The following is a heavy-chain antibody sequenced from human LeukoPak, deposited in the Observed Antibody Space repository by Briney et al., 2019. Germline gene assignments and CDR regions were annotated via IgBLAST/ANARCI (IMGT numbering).Heavy chain of an antibody. D-gene: IGHD3-10*01. CDR3: ARELWFGEFNWFDP. Sequence: SVKVSCEASGGTFSSYAISWVRQAPGQGLEWMGGIIPIFGTANYAQKFQGRVTITTDESTSTAYMELSSLRSEDTAVYYCARELWFGEFNWFDPWGQGTLVTVSS. J-gene: IGHJ5*02. CDR1: GGTFSSYA. V-gene: IGHV1-69*05. CDR2: IIPIFGTA.